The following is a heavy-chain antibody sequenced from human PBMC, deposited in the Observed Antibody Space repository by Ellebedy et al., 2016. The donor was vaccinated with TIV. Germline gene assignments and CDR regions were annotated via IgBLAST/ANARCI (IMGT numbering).Heavy chain of an antibody. CDR1: GGSFSGYY. V-gene: IGHV4-34*01. Sequence: SETLSLXXAVYGGSFSGYYWTWIRQPPGKGLEWIGEINHSGSTNYNPSLKSRVIISVDTSKNQFSLKLSSVTAADTAVYYCARDKPPGIAAAGTGYFDYWGQGTLVTVSS. CDR2: INHSGST. J-gene: IGHJ4*02. D-gene: IGHD6-13*01. CDR3: ARDKPPGIAAAGTGYFDY.